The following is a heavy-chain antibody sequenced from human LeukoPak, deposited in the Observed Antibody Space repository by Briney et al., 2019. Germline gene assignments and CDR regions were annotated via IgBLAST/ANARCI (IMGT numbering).Heavy chain of an antibody. CDR3: ARDLPENYYDSSGRFDY. J-gene: IGHJ4*02. V-gene: IGHV1-46*01. CDR1: GYTFTNYF. Sequence: ASVKVSCKASGYTFTNYFMHWVRQAPGQGLEWMGVINPSGGSTSYAQKFQGRVTMTRDTSTSTVYMELSSLRSEDTAVYYCARDLPENYYDSSGRFDYWGQGTLVTVSS. CDR2: INPSGGST. D-gene: IGHD3-22*01.